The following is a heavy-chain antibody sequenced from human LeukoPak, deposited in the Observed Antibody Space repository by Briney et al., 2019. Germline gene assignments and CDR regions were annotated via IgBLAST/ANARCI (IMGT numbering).Heavy chain of an antibody. CDR1: GFTFSNHW. V-gene: IGHV3-21*01. Sequence: GGSLRLSCAVSGFTFSNHWMSWVRQAPGKGLEWVSSISSSSSYIYYADSVKGRFTISRDNAKNSLYLQMNSLRAEDTAVYYCARGDIARLTYSSGWPYDYWGQGTLVTVSS. CDR2: ISSSSSYI. D-gene: IGHD6-19*01. CDR3: ARGDIARLTYSSGWPYDY. J-gene: IGHJ4*02.